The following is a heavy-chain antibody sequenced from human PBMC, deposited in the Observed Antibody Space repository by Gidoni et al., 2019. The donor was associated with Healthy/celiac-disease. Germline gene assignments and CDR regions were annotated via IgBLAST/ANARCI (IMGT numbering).Heavy chain of an antibody. D-gene: IGHD6-13*01. CDR2: INHSGST. J-gene: IGHJ4*02. Sequence: QVQLQQWGAGLLKLSETLSLTCAVYGGSFSGYYWSWIRQPPEKGLEWIGEINHSGSTNYNPSLKSRVTISVDTSKNQFSLKLSSVTAADTAVYYCARSSSRSFDYWGQGTLVTVSS. CDR3: ARSSSRSFDY. V-gene: IGHV4-34*01. CDR1: GGSFSGYY.